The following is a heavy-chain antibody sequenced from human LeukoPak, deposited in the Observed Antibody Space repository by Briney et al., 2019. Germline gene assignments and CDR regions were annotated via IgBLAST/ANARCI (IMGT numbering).Heavy chain of an antibody. CDR1: GGSLSSYY. CDR2: IYTSGST. CDR3: ARQRFGYSYGYSQYYFDY. Sequence: SETLSLTCTVSGGSLSSYYWSWIRQPAGKGLEWIGRIYTSGSTNYNPSLKSRVTMSVDTSKNQFSLKLSSVTAADTAVYYCARQRFGYSYGYSQYYFDYWGQGTLVTVSS. J-gene: IGHJ4*02. V-gene: IGHV4-4*07. D-gene: IGHD5-18*01.